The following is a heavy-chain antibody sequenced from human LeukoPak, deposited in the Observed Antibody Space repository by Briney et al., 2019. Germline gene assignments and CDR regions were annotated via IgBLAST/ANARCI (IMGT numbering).Heavy chain of an antibody. CDR1: GFTFSSYE. CDR2: IWYDGSNK. Sequence: GGSLRLSCAASGFTFSSYEMNWVRQAPGKGLEWVAVIWYDGSNKYYADSVKGRFTISRDNSKNTLYLQMNSLRAEDTAVYYCAKDHEEGAVDYWGQGTLVTVSS. J-gene: IGHJ4*02. V-gene: IGHV3-33*06. D-gene: IGHD3-16*01. CDR3: AKDHEEGAVDY.